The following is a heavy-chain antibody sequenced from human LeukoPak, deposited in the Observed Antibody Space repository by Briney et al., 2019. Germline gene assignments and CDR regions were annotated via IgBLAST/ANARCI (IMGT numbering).Heavy chain of an antibody. CDR1: GGSISSSNW. J-gene: IGHJ5*02. CDR2: IYHTGST. CDR3: ARDERITMVRGVSDGNWFDP. Sequence: SGTLSLTCAVSGGSISSSNWWSWVRQPPGKGLEWIGEIYHTGSTNYNPSLKSRVTISVDKSKNQFSLKLNSVTAADTAVYYCARDERITMVRGVSDGNWFDPWGQGTLVTVSS. D-gene: IGHD3-10*01. V-gene: IGHV4-4*02.